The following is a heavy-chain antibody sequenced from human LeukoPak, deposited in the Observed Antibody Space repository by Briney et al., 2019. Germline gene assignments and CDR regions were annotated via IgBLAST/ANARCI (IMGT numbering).Heavy chain of an antibody. D-gene: IGHD2-2*01. V-gene: IGHV1-69-2*01. Sequence: ATVKISCKASGYTFTDYYMHWVQQAPGKGLEWMGRVDPEDGETIYAEKFQGRDTITADTSTDTAYMELSSLRSEDTAVYYCATDPGGYCSSTSCPHGLDYYYYYMDVWGKGTTVTVSS. J-gene: IGHJ6*03. CDR1: GYTFTDYY. CDR2: VDPEDGET. CDR3: ATDPGGYCSSTSCPHGLDYYYYYMDV.